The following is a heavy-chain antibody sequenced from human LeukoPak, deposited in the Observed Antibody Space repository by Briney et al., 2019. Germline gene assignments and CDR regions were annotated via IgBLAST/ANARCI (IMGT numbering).Heavy chain of an antibody. Sequence: GGSLRLSCAVSGFTFSSYAMHWVRQAPGKGLEWVAVISYDGSNKYYADSVKGRFTISRDNSKNTLYLQMNSLRAEDTAVYYCARDTYYYDSTALQHWGQGTLVTVSS. J-gene: IGHJ1*01. D-gene: IGHD3-22*01. CDR1: GFTFSSYA. V-gene: IGHV3-30*04. CDR2: ISYDGSNK. CDR3: ARDTYYYDSTALQH.